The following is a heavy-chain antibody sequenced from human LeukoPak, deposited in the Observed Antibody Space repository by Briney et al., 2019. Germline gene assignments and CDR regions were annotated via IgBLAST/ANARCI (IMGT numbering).Heavy chain of an antibody. D-gene: IGHD3-3*01. CDR2: ISYDGSNK. V-gene: IGHV3-30*03. J-gene: IGHJ6*02. Sequence: GGSLRLSCAASGFTFSGYAMHWVRQAPGKGLEWVAVISYDGSNKYYADSVKGRFTISRDNAKNSLYLQMNSLRAGDTAVYYCARDGSGSYDFWSGMDVWGQGTTVTVSS. CDR1: GFTFSGYA. CDR3: ARDGSGSYDFWSGMDV.